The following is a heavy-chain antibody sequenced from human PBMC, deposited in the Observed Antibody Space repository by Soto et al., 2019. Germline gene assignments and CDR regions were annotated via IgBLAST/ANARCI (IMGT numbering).Heavy chain of an antibody. Sequence: GASVKVSCKASGYTFTGYYMHWVRQAPGQGLEWMGWINPNSGGTNYAQKFQGWVTMTRDTSISTAYMELSRLRSDDTAVYYCACRMGGIAAAGPYYYYYGMDVWGQGTTVTVSS. CDR1: GYTFTGYY. V-gene: IGHV1-2*04. CDR2: INPNSGGT. D-gene: IGHD6-13*01. J-gene: IGHJ6*02. CDR3: ACRMGGIAAAGPYYYYYGMDV.